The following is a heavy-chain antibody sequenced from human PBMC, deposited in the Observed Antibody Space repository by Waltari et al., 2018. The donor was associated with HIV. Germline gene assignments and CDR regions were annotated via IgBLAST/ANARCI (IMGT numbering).Heavy chain of an antibody. CDR1: GEPFSDYY. V-gene: IGHV4-34*01. CDR2: INRGGRT. Sequence: QVQLQQLAARLLKPSETLSLTCGVSGEPFSDYYWSWIRQSPGKGLEWIGEINRGGRTNYNPSLKSRPTISADTSKNEFSLRLKSMTVADTAIYFCARGRPPGMLTLDSEWWTGWYFDLWGRGTLITVSS. CDR3: ARGRPPGMLTLDSEWWTGWYFDL. D-gene: IGHD2-8*01. J-gene: IGHJ2*01.